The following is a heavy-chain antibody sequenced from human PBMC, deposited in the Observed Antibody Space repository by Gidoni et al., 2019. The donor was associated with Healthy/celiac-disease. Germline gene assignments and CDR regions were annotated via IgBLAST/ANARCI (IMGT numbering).Heavy chain of an antibody. J-gene: IGHJ1*01. Sequence: EVQLVQSGAEVKKPGESLRISCKGSGYSFTSYWISRVRQMPGKGLEWMGRIDPGDSYTNYSPSFQGHVTISADKSISTAYLQWSSLKASDTAMYYCARQEGSGSGYYVYFQHWGQGTLVTVSS. CDR3: ARQEGSGSGYYVYFQH. CDR1: GYSFTSYW. V-gene: IGHV5-10-1*03. CDR2: IDPGDSYT. D-gene: IGHD3-22*01.